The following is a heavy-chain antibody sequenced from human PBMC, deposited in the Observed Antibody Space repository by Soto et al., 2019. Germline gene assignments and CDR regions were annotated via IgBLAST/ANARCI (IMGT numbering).Heavy chain of an antibody. CDR1: VFTFMNYA. D-gene: IGHD3-16*01. CDR2: ISGSGRSI. V-gene: IGHV3-23*01. CDR3: AKSTDRGGGYLDY. Sequence: GGSLRLSCESSVFTFMNYAMSWFRQAPEKGPEWVSTISGSGRSIHYADSVKGRFTITRDSSKSTMYLQMSSLRAEDTAIYYCAKSTDRGGGYLDYWGQGTLVTVSS. J-gene: IGHJ4*02.